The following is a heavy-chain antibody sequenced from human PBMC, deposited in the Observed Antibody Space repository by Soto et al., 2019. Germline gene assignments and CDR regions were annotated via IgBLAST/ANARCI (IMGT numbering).Heavy chain of an antibody. CDR2: IYYSGST. D-gene: IGHD3-10*01. CDR1: GGSVSSGSYY. CDR3: ARDYRITMVRGVLENPLKYYYGMDV. V-gene: IGHV4-61*01. J-gene: IGHJ6*02. Sequence: SETLSLTCTVSGGSVSSGSYYWSWIRQPPGKGLEWIGYIYYSGSTKYNPPLKGQVTISVDTSRNQSSLKLSSVTAADTAVYYCARDYRITMVRGVLENPLKYYYGMDVWGQGTTVTVSS.